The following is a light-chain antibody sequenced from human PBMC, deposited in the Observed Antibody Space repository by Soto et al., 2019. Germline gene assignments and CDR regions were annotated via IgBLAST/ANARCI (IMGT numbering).Light chain of an antibody. CDR1: SGSIASNY. CDR2: EDN. V-gene: IGLV6-57*02. CDR3: QSYDSSSLV. Sequence: NFMLTQPHSVSASPGKTVTISCTGSSGSIASNYVQWYQQRPGSAPTTVIYEDNQRPSGVPDRFSGSIDSSSNSASLTISGLKTEDEADYYCQSYDSSSLVFGGGTKLTVL. J-gene: IGLJ2*01.